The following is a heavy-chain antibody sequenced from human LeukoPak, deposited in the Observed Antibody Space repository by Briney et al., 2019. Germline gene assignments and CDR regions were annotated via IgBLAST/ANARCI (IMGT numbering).Heavy chain of an antibody. V-gene: IGHV3-73*01. J-gene: IGHJ4*02. CDR3: ARRAGAYSHPYDY. CDR2: IKSKANHYAT. D-gene: IGHD4/OR15-4a*01. Sequence: PGGSLRLSCAASGFTFSGSAMHWVRQASGKGLEWVGRIKSKANHYATAYAASVKGRFTVSRDDSKSTAYLQMNSLKTEDTAVYYCARRAGAYSHPYDYWGQGTLVTVSS. CDR1: GFTFSGSA.